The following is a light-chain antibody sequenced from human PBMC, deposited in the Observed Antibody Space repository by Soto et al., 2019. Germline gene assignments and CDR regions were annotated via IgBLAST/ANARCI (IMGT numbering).Light chain of an antibody. CDR3: XQYGTSPRT. CDR1: QSVSSSY. J-gene: IGKJ1*01. CDR2: GAS. Sequence: EIVLTQSPGTLSLSPGERATLSCRASQSVSSSYLAWYQQKPGQAPRLLIYGASSRAAGIPDRFSGSGSGXXXXXXXXXXXXXDFAVXXXXQYGTSPRTFGQGIKVEVK. V-gene: IGKV3-20*01.